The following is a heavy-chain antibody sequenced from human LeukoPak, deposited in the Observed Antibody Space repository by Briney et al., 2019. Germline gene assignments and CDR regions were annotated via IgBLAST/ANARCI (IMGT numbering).Heavy chain of an antibody. CDR3: ARDRYCSSTSCPTPSYYYYGMDV. CDR1: GYTFTSYG. Sequence: ASVKVSCKASGYTFTSYGISWVRQAPGQGREWMGWISAYNGNTNYAQKLQGRVTMTTDTSTSTAYMELRSLRSDDTAVYYCARDRYCSSTSCPTPSYYYYGMDVWGQGTTVTVSS. CDR2: ISAYNGNT. J-gene: IGHJ6*02. V-gene: IGHV1-18*01. D-gene: IGHD2-2*01.